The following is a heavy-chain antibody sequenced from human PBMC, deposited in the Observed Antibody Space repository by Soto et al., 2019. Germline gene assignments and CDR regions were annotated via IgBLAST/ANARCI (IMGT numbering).Heavy chain of an antibody. D-gene: IGHD1-7*01. J-gene: IGHJ5*02. CDR2: IYTSGTT. Sequence: PSETLSLTCTVSGGSISISSYYWSWIRQPAGKGLEWIGRIYTSGTTTYNPSLKSRVTMSIDASKNQFSLKLSSVTAADAAVYYCARDGTRYGPLDTWGQGTLVTVSS. CDR3: ARDGTRYGPLDT. CDR1: GGSISISSYY. V-gene: IGHV4-61*02.